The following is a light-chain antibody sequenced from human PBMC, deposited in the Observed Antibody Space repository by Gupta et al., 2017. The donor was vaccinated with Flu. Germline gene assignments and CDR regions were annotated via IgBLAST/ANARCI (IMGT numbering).Light chain of an antibody. Sequence: EIVLTQSPGTLSLSPGERATLSCMASQSVSSSYLAWYQQKPCQAPRLLIYGASSRATGIPDRFSGSGSGTDFTLTINRLEPEDFAVYYCQQDGSSPPITFGQGTRLEIK. CDR3: QQDGSSPPIT. V-gene: IGKV3-20*01. J-gene: IGKJ5*01. CDR1: QSVSSSY. CDR2: GAS.